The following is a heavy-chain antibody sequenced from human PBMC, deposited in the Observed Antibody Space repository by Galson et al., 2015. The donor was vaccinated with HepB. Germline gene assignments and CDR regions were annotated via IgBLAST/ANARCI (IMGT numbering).Heavy chain of an antibody. D-gene: IGHD3-9*01. J-gene: IGHJ6*02. V-gene: IGHV3-21*01. Sequence: SLRLSCAASGFTFSSYSMNWVRQAPGKGLEWVSSISSSSSYIYYADSVKGRFTISRDNAKNSLYLQMNSLRAEDTAVYYCARYDILTGYYYGMDVWGQGTTVTVSS. CDR1: GFTFSSYS. CDR2: ISSSSSYI. CDR3: ARYDILTGYYYGMDV.